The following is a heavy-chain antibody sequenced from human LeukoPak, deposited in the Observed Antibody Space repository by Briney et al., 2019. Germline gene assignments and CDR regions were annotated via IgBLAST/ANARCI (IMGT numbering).Heavy chain of an antibody. J-gene: IGHJ4*02. D-gene: IGHD6-19*01. Sequence: PGGSLRLSCAVSGFTFSNYAMSWVRQTPGTGLEWLSAISPDGIYIYYADSVKGRFTTSRDNSKNTLYLQMNSLRAEDTAVYFCASQRHHRVAVAGSFDYWGQGTLVSVSP. CDR2: ISPDGIYI. CDR3: ASQRHHRVAVAGSFDY. V-gene: IGHV3-23*01. CDR1: GFTFSNYA.